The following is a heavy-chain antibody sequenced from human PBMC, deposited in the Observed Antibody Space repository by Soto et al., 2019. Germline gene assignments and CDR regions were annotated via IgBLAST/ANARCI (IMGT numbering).Heavy chain of an antibody. CDR3: MRAPANCPYCLNWYFDL. CDR2: INGGNGDT. V-gene: IGHV1-3*01. J-gene: IGHJ2*01. CDR1: GYSFANYA. Sequence: QVQLVQSGAEVKKPGASVKLSCEASGYSFANYATQWVRQAPGQRLEWVAWINGGNGDTKYSQTFQCRVTITSDTSASTAYMELSSLRSDYKAVYDCMRAPANCPYCLNWYFDLWGRGTLVIVFS. D-gene: IGHD1-1*01.